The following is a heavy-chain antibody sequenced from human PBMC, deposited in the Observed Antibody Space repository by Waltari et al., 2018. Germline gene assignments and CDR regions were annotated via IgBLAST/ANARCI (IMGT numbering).Heavy chain of an antibody. J-gene: IGHJ4*02. CDR3: ARMYGYCSSTSCYPHYFDY. Sequence: EVQLVESGGGLVQPGGSLRLSCAASGFTFSSYWMSWVRQAPGKGLEWVANIKQDGSEKYYVDSVKGRFTISRDNAKNSLYLQMNSLRAEDTAVYYCARMYGYCSSTSCYPHYFDYWGQGTLVTVSS. V-gene: IGHV3-7*01. CDR2: IKQDGSEK. D-gene: IGHD2-2*01. CDR1: GFTFSSYW.